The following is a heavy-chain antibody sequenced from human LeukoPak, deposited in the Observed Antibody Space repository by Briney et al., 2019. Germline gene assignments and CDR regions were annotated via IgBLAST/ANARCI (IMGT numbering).Heavy chain of an antibody. CDR2: ISAYNGNT. J-gene: IGHJ4*02. CDR3: ASPKYYYDSSGYYSFDY. V-gene: IGHV1-18*04. Sequence: ASVTVSCTASGYTFTSYGISWVRQAPGQGLEWMGWISAYNGNTNYAQKLQGRVTMTTDTSTSTAYMELRSLRSDDTAVYYCASPKYYYDSSGYYSFDYWGQGTLVTVSS. D-gene: IGHD3-22*01. CDR1: GYTFTSYG.